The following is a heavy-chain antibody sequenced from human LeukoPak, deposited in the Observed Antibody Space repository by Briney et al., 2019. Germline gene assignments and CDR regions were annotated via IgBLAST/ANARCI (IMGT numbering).Heavy chain of an antibody. V-gene: IGHV1-2*02. D-gene: IGHD3-16*02. CDR3: ARVNHDYVWGSYRPFDY. CDR2: INPNSGGT. CDR1: GYTLTGYY. Sequence: ASVKVSCKASGYTLTGYYMHWVRQAPGQGLEWMGWINPNSGGTNYAQKFRGRVTMTRDTSISTAYMELSRLRSDDTAVYYCARVNHDYVWGSYRPFDYWGQGTLVTVSS. J-gene: IGHJ4*02.